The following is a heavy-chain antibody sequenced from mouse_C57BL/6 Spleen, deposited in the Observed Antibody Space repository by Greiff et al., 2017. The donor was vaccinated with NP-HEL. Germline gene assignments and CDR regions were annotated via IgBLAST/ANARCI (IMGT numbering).Heavy chain of an antibody. V-gene: IGHV1-82*01. D-gene: IGHD1-1*01. CDR2: IYPGDGDT. CDR1: GYAFSSSW. CDR3: ARETYYYGSSYVNFDY. J-gene: IGHJ2*01. Sequence: LQESGPELVKPGASVKISCRASGYAFSSSWMNWVKQRPGKGLEWIGRIYPGDGDTNYNGKFKGKATLTADKSSSTAYMQLSSLTSEDSAVYFCARETYYYGSSYVNFDYWGQGTTLTVSS.